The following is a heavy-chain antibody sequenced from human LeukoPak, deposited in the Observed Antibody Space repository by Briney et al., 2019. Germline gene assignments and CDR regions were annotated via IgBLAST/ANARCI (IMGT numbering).Heavy chain of an antibody. J-gene: IGHJ5*02. CDR3: ARPYYYDSRIDP. Sequence: PSQTLSLTCTVSGGSISSGDYYWSWIRQPPGKGLEWIAYMYYSGSTYYNLSLKGRVTMSADTSKNQLSLKLSSVTAADTAVYYCARPYYYDSRIDPWGQGILVTVSS. V-gene: IGHV4-30-4*01. CDR2: MYYSGST. CDR1: GGSISSGDYY. D-gene: IGHD3-22*01.